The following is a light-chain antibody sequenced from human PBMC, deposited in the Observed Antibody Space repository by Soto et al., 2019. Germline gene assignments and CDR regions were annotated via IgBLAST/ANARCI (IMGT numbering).Light chain of an antibody. CDR3: SSYAGSNNPHYV. CDR1: SSDVGGYNY. J-gene: IGLJ1*01. V-gene: IGLV2-8*01. CDR2: EVS. Sequence: QSALTQPPSASGSPGQSVTISCTGTSSDVGGYNYVSWYQQHPGKAPKLMIYEVSKRPSGVPDRFSGSKSGNTASLTVSGLQAEDEADYYYSSYAGSNNPHYVFGTGTKLTVL.